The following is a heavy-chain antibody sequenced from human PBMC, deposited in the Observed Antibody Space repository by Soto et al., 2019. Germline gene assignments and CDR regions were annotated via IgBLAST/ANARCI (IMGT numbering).Heavy chain of an antibody. J-gene: IGHJ4*02. Sequence: SETLSLTCTVSGGSISSYYWSWIRQPPGKGLEWIGYIYYSGSTNYNPSLKSRVTISVDTSKNQFSLKLSSVTAADTAVYYCASLTKGPYSSYYFDYWGQGTLVTVSS. V-gene: IGHV4-59*01. CDR3: ASLTKGPYSSYYFDY. CDR2: IYYSGST. D-gene: IGHD2-21*01. CDR1: GGSISSYY.